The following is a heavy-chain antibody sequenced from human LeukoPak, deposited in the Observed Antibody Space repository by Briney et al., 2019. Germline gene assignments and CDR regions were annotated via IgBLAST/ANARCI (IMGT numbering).Heavy chain of an antibody. J-gene: IGHJ4*02. CDR2: ISSSGTTI. CDR3: ARIMITVTTSDY. CDR1: GFTFSSYE. Sequence: GGPLRLSCAASGFTFSSYEMNWVRQAPGKGLEWLSYISSSGTTIKYADSVKGRFTISRDNAKNSLYLQVNSLRAEDTAVYYCARIMITVTTSDYWGQGTLVTVSS. D-gene: IGHD4-17*01. V-gene: IGHV3-48*03.